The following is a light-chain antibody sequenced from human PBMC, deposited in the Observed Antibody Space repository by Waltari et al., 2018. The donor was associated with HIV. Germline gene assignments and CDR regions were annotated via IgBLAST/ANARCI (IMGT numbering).Light chain of an antibody. V-gene: IGLV2-14*01. Sequence: QSVLTQPASVSGSPGQSLTLSCTGTTNDIGSYNYVPWYQQSPDKAPKLIIYEVSNRPSGVSSRFSGSKSGNTASLTISGLQAEDEAYYHCSSYSRGALLFGGGTKVTVL. CDR1: TNDIGSYNY. J-gene: IGLJ2*01. CDR3: SSYSRGALL. CDR2: EVS.